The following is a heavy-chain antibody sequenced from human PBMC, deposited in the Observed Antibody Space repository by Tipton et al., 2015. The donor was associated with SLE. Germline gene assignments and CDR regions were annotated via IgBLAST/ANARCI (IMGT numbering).Heavy chain of an antibody. Sequence: TLSLTCTVSGGSISSYSWSWIRQPPGKGLEWIGYMHYSGSTNYNPYLKSRVTISVDKSRNQFSLKLSSVTAADTAVYYCASGDSGTYWRPFDYWGQGTLVTVSS. V-gene: IGHV4-59*01. J-gene: IGHJ4*02. CDR1: GGSISSYS. D-gene: IGHD1-26*01. CDR2: MHYSGST. CDR3: ASGDSGTYWRPFDY.